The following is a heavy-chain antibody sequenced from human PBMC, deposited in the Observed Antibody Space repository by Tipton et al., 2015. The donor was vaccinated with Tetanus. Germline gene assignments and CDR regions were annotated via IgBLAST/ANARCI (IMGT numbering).Heavy chain of an antibody. CDR3: AGGRDGFHGYFDY. J-gene: IGHJ4*02. CDR1: EFTFSSYW. Sequence: SLRLSCAASEFTFSSYWMHWVRQAPGKGLVWVSRISPDGRSTSNADSVKGRFTISRDNAKNTLYVQMNSLRAEDTGVYYCAGGRDGFHGYFDYWGQGALVTVSS. CDR2: ISPDGRST. D-gene: IGHD5-24*01. V-gene: IGHV3-74*01.